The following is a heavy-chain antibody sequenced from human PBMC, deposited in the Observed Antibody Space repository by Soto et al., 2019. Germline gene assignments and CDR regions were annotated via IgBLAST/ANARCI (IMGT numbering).Heavy chain of an antibody. V-gene: IGHV1-69*01. CDR3: ASPSVDTAMVTGLDY. CDR1: GGTFSSYA. CDR2: IIPIFGTA. Sequence: QVQLVQSGAEVKKPGSSVKVSCKASGGTFSSYAISWVRQAPGQGLEWMGGIIPIFGTANYAQKFQGRVTITADESTSTADMELSSRRSEDTAVYYCASPSVDTAMVTGLDYWGQGTLVTVSS. D-gene: IGHD5-18*01. J-gene: IGHJ4*02.